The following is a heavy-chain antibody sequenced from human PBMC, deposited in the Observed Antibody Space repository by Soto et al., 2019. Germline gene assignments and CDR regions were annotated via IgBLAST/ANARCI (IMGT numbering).Heavy chain of an antibody. CDR1: GFIFENFG. J-gene: IGHJ4*02. D-gene: IGHD3-22*01. Sequence: GGSLRLSCAASGFIFENFGMSWVRQAPGKGLEWVAVISYDGSNKYYADSVKGRFTISRDNSKNTLYLQMNSLRAEDTALFYCARGIVEIINSFGFDYWGQGALVTVSS. V-gene: IGHV3-30*03. CDR3: ARGIVEIINSFGFDY. CDR2: ISYDGSNK.